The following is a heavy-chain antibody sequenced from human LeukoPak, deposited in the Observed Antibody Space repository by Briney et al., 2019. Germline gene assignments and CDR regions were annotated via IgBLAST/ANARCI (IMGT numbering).Heavy chain of an antibody. J-gene: IGHJ4*02. CDR1: GASFSDSY. V-gene: IGHV4-34*01. CDR2: INNSGST. CDR3: ARGRYGPRLGN. Sequence: SETLSLTCAVYGASFSDSYWSWIRQSPEKGLEWSGEINNSGSTTYNPSLNSRVIMSVDRSKNQFSLRLTSVTAADTAVYYCARGRYGPRLGNWGQGTLVTVSS. D-gene: IGHD3-16*01.